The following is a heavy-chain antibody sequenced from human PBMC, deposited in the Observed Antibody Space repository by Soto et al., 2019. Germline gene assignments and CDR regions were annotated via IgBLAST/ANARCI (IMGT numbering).Heavy chain of an antibody. CDR1: GLRFSKAW. CDR3: ITDPYYDVWSGYHFDY. CDR2: IKNKTDGGVK. D-gene: IGHD3-3*01. J-gene: IGHJ4*02. V-gene: IGHV3-15*01. Sequence: EAHLVQSGGGLVKPGGSLRLSCAASGLRFSKAWMSWVRLTPEKGLEWVGRIKNKTDGGVKDYPAPMRDRFTISRDDSRSTLVLQMTSLYTDDTTVYYCITDPYYDVWSGYHFDYWGKGAIVTFSS.